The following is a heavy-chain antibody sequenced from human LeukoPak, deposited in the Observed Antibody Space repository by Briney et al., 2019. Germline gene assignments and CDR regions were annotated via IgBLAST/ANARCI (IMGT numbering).Heavy chain of an antibody. CDR1: GFTFNSFA. CDR2: ISGSGGGI. Sequence: GGSLRLSCAASGFTFNSFAMNWVRQAPGKGLEWVSAISGSGGGIRYADSVKGRFTISRDNSKNTVYLQMNSLRAEDTAVYYCAKDRKGYNSGYGDYFDYWGQGTLVTVSS. J-gene: IGHJ4*02. D-gene: IGHD4-17*01. V-gene: IGHV3-23*01. CDR3: AKDRKGYNSGYGDYFDY.